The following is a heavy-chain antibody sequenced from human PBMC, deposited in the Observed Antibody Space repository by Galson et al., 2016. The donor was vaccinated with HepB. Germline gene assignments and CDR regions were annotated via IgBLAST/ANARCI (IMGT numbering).Heavy chain of an antibody. D-gene: IGHD5-18*01. V-gene: IGHV3-21*01. CDR2: ISSSSSYI. CDR3: ARGRGIQLWSRDGFDY. J-gene: IGHJ4*02. Sequence: SLRLSCAASGFTFSTYSMNWVRQVPGKGLEWVSSISSSSSYIYYGYSLKGRFTISRDTAKNSLYLQMNSLRAEDTAVYYCARGRGIQLWSRDGFDYWGQGTLVTVSS. CDR1: GFTFSTYS.